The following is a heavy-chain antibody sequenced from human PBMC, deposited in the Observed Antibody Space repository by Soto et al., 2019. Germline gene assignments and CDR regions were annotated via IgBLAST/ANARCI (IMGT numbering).Heavy chain of an antibody. Sequence: VQLVESGGGLVKPGGSLRLPCAASGFNFPGYSMNWVRQAPGKGLEWVASISSGSHFIYYADSVRGRFTISTDNARDSVLLKRNSLRAGDTGVYFGARDQSKGQMLLPYFDYWGQGTLVTVSS. CDR3: ARDQSKGQMLLPYFDY. J-gene: IGHJ4*02. CDR2: ISSGSHFI. V-gene: IGHV3-21*04. D-gene: IGHD3-22*01. CDR1: GFNFPGYS.